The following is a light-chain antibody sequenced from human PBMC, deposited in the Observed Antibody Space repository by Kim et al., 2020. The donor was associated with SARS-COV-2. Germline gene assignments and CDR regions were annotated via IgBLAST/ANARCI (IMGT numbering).Light chain of an antibody. V-gene: IGLV7-46*01. Sequence: GKVTQPWASSTGPVTSDHYPYGFQPKPCQAPRILIFDTNRRHSLTPARFSGSLFGARAALTLSGAQPEDEADYYCLLSYGDPRGVFGGGTQLTVL. CDR1: TGPVTSDHY. CDR2: DTN. J-gene: IGLJ3*02. CDR3: LLSYGDPRGV.